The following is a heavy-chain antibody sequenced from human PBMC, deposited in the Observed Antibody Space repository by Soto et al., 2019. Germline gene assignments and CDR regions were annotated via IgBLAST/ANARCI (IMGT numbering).Heavy chain of an antibody. D-gene: IGHD5-12*01. CDR2: IYPGDSDT. CDR3: ARLIGRVATGRQYYYYGMDV. J-gene: IGHJ6*02. V-gene: IGHV5-51*01. CDR1: GYSFTSYW. Sequence: PGESLKISCKGSGYSFTSYWIGWVRQMPGKGLEWMGIIYPGDSDTRYSPSFQGQVTISADKSISTAYLQWSSLKASDTGMYYCARLIGRVATGRQYYYYGMDVWGQGTTVTVSS.